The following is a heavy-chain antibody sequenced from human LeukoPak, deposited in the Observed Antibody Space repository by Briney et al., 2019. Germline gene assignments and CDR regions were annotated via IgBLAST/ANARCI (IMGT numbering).Heavy chain of an antibody. CDR1: GFTFRNYA. D-gene: IGHD2-8*01. CDR3: AKGNGDFDH. Sequence: GGSLRFSCAASGFTFRNYAMNWVRQAPGRGLQWVSSISAVGGNTYYADSVKGWFTISRDDSKNTLYLQMNSLRAKDTAVYFCAKGNGDFDHWGQGTLVTVSS. CDR2: ISAVGGNT. V-gene: IGHV3-23*01. J-gene: IGHJ4*02.